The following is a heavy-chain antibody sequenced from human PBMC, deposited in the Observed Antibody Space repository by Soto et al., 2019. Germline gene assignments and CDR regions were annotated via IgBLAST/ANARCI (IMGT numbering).Heavy chain of an antibody. Sequence: SETLSLTCPVSGGSFSMTTYYWGWIRQPPGKGLEWIGSVYYTGITYSNPSLRSRPTISIDTSMQQFSLKLSSVTAADTAVYYCVSQVPGIANYFDYWGQGALVTVSS. J-gene: IGHJ4*02. V-gene: IGHV4-39*01. D-gene: IGHD2-21*01. CDR3: VSQVPGIANYFDY. CDR2: VYYTGIT. CDR1: GGSFSMTTYY.